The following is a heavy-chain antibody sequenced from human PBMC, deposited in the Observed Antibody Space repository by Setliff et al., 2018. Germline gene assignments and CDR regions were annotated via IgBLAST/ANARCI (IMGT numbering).Heavy chain of an antibody. CDR1: GGSISSGGYY. D-gene: IGHD6-19*01. CDR3: ARGRAGHSGH. J-gene: IGHJ4*02. Sequence: SETLSLTCTVSGGSISSGGYYWSWIRQHPGKGLEWIGYIHYSGSTSYYNPSLKSRVTISVDTSKNQFSLKPSSVTAADTAVYYCARGRAGHSGHWGQGTLVTVSS. V-gene: IGHV4-31*03. CDR2: IHYSGSTS.